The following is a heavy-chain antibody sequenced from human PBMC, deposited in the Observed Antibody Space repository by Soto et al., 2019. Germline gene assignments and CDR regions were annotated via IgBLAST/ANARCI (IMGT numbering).Heavy chain of an antibody. CDR3: ARGASDYDFGSGLTDAFDI. Sequence: GESLRLSCAASGCTVSSNYMSWVRQAPGKGLEWVSVIYSGGSTYYADSVKGRFTISRDNPKNTLYRQMNDLIAEDTAVFYCARGASDYDFGSGLTDAFDIWGQGTMVTVSS. CDR2: IYSGGST. CDR1: GCTVSSNY. J-gene: IGHJ3*02. D-gene: IGHD3-3*01. V-gene: IGHV3-53*01.